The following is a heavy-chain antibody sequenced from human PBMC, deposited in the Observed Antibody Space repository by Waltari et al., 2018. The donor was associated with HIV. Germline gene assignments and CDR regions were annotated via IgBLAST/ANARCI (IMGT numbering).Heavy chain of an antibody. CDR1: GYSFTSHW. CDR2: IHPGDADI. V-gene: IGHV5-51*01. Sequence: EVQLVQSGVEVKKPGESLQISCKASGYSFTSHWIGWVRQMPGKGLEWMRIIHPGDADIRCSPSLQGQVTISADKSITTAYLQWSSLKASDTAMYYCARTVQGVTSHVDFWGQGTLVTVSS. D-gene: IGHD4-17*01. CDR3: ARTVQGVTSHVDF. J-gene: IGHJ4*02.